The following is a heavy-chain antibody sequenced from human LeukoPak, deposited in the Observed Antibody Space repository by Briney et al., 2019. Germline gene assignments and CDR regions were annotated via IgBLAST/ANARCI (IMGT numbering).Heavy chain of an antibody. CDR3: AKGGKWLDRAFDI. Sequence: GGSPRLSCTASGFTFSTYAMTWVRQAPGKGLEWVSGIIPSGTATYYADSVKGRFTISRDNSRNTLYLQMNSLRGEDTAIYYCAKGGKWLDRAFDIWGQGTIVTVCS. CDR2: IIPSGTAT. V-gene: IGHV3-23*01. CDR1: GFTFSTYA. J-gene: IGHJ3*02. D-gene: IGHD6-19*01.